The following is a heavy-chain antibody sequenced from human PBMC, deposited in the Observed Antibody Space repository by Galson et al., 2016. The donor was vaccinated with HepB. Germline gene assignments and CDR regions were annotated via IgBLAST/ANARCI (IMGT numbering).Heavy chain of an antibody. CDR3: ARDRVCSGGSCYSGPHYYYGMDV. J-gene: IGHJ6*02. Sequence: SLRLSCAASGFTFSSYAMHWVRQAPGKGLEWVAVISYDGSNKYYADSVKGRFTISRDNSKNTLYLQMNSLRAEDTAVYYCARDRVCSGGSCYSGPHYYYGMDVWGQGTTVTVSS. V-gene: IGHV3-30-3*01. CDR2: ISYDGSNK. D-gene: IGHD2-15*01. CDR1: GFTFSSYA.